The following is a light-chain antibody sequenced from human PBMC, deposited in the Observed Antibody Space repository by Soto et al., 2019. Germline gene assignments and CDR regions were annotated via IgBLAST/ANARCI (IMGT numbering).Light chain of an antibody. Sequence: EIVLPQSPATLSLSPGERATLSCRASQSVSSYLAWYQQKPGQAPRLLIYDASNRATGIPARFSGSGYGTDFTLTISSLEPEDFAVYYCQQRSNWAITFGGGTKVEIK. CDR1: QSVSSY. J-gene: IGKJ4*01. V-gene: IGKV3-11*01. CDR2: DAS. CDR3: QQRSNWAIT.